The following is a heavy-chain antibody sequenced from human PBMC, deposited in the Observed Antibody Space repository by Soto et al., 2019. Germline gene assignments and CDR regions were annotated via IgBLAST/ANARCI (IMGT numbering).Heavy chain of an antibody. J-gene: IGHJ6*02. V-gene: IGHV1-8*01. CDR2: INPKSGAT. Sequence: QVQLVQSGAEVKKPGASVKVSCKASGHTFTTYNINWVRQATGQGLEWVGWINPKSGATAYAQNFQGRVNMTRNTATTTIYLELSGLTSEDTAVYYCASPGTAAIRYFYPGLAVWGQGTTVTVTS. CDR3: ASPGTAAIRYFYPGLAV. D-gene: IGHD2-2*01. CDR1: GHTFTTYN.